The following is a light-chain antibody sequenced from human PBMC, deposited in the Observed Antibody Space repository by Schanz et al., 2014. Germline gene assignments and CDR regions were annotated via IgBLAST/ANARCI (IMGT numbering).Light chain of an antibody. J-gene: IGLJ3*02. CDR2: SDN. Sequence: QSVLTQPPSASGTPGQRVTISCSGSSSNIGSNTVNWYQHLPGTAPKLLIHSDNERPSGVPDRFSGSKSGTSASLVISGLQSEDEASYYCQTYDISQTGLWLFGGGTKLTVL. CDR1: SSNIGSNT. CDR3: QTYDISQTGLWL. V-gene: IGLV1-44*01.